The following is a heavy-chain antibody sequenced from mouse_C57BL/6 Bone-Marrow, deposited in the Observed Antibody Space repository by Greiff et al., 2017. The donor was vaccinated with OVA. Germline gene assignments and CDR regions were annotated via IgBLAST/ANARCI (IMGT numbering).Heavy chain of an antibody. CDR2: INPSNGGT. Sequence: QVQLQQPGPELVKPGASVKLSCKASGYTFTSYWMHWVKQRPGQGLEWIGNINPSNGGTNYNEKFKSKATLTVDKSSSTAYMQLSSLTSEDSAVYYCASGVYYDYDGYSMDYWGQGTSVTVSS. CDR1: GYTFTSYW. V-gene: IGHV1-53*01. J-gene: IGHJ4*01. CDR3: ASGVYYDYDGYSMDY. D-gene: IGHD2-4*01.